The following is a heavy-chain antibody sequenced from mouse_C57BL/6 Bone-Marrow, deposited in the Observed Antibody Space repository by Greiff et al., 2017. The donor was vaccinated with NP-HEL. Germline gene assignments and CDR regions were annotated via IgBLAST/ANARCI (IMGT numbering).Heavy chain of an antibody. CDR1: GYTFTSYW. J-gene: IGHJ1*03. D-gene: IGHD1-1*01. Sequence: QVQLQQPGAELVKPGASVKLSCKASGYTFTSYWMHWVKQRPGQGLEWIGMIHPNSGSTNYNEKFKSKATLTVDKSSSTAYMQLSSLTSEDSAVYYCAREIDYYGSSYLYWYFDVWGTGTTVTVSS. V-gene: IGHV1-64*01. CDR2: IHPNSGST. CDR3: AREIDYYGSSYLYWYFDV.